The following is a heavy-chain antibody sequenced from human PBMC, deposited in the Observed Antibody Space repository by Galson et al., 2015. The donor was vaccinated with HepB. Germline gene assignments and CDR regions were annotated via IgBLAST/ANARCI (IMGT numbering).Heavy chain of an antibody. V-gene: IGHV1-69*06. J-gene: IGHJ6*02. D-gene: IGHD6-19*01. CDR3: ARERSSGWFRMDV. Sequence: SVKVSCKASGGTFSSYAISWVRQAPGQGLEWMGGIIPIFGTANYAQKFQGRVTITADKSTSTAYVELSSLRSEDTAVYYCARERSSGWFRMDVWGQGTTVTVSS. CDR2: IIPIFGTA. CDR1: GGTFSSYA.